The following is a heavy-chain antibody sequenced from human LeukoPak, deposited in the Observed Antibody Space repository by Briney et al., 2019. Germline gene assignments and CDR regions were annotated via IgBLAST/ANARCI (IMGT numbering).Heavy chain of an antibody. CDR1: GFTFSTYA. D-gene: IGHD1-7*01. CDR3: GRHIYPWKYADGFDI. J-gene: IGHJ3*02. CDR2: ISYDGSNT. Sequence: GGSLRLSCAASGFTFSTYAMHWVRQAPGKGLEWVAVISYDGSNTYYADSVKGRFTISRDNSKNTLYLQVNSLRVEDTAVYYCGRHIYPWKYADGFDIWGQGTMVTVSS. V-gene: IGHV3-30*04.